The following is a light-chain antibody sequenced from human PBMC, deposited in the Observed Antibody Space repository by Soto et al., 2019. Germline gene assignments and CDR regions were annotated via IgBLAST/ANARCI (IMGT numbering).Light chain of an antibody. CDR2: DVN. J-gene: IGLJ2*01. V-gene: IGLV2-14*03. CDR3: SSYTTSTTLVV. CDR1: SSDVGGYNY. Sequence: QSALTQPVSVSGSPGQSITISCIGTSSDVGGYNYVSWYQHHPGKVPKLMIYDVNNRPSGVSNRFSGSKSGNTASLTISGLQAEDEAAYYCSSYTTSTTLVVFGGGTKLTVL.